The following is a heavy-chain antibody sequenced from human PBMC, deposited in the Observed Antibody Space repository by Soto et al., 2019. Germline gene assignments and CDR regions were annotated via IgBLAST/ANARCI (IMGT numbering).Heavy chain of an antibody. J-gene: IGHJ6*02. CDR3: ARDENCGGYSYHYYRMEV. V-gene: IGHV3-21*01. CDR2: ISSSSSYI. D-gene: IGHD2-21*01. CDR1: GFTFSSYS. Sequence: PGGSLRLSCAASGFTFSSYSMNWVRQAPGKGLEWVSSISSSSSYIYYEDSVKGRFTISRDNAKNSLYLQMNSLRAEDTAVYYCARDENCGGYSYHYYRMEVWGLG.